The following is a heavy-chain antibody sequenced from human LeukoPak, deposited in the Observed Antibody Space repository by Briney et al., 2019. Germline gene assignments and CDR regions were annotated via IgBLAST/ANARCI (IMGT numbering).Heavy chain of an antibody. J-gene: IGHJ4*02. V-gene: IGHV5-51*01. CDR1: GYIFTDYW. CDR3: ARQSRDGSKTRGYYFDH. Sequence: GKSLKISCQVSGYIFTDYWIGWVRQMPGKGLESMGIIYPADSDTAYSPFFQGQLTISADKSISTVYLQWSSLKASDTAMHYCARQSRDGSKTRGYYFDHWGQGTLVTVSS. D-gene: IGHD3-10*01. CDR2: IYPADSDT.